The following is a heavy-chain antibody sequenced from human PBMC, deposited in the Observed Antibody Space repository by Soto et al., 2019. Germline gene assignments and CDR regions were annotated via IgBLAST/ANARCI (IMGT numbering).Heavy chain of an antibody. Sequence: GASVKVSCKASGYTFAGYYMHWVRQAPGQGLEWMGWINPNSGGTNYAQKFQGWVTMTRDTSISTAYMELSRLRSDDTAVYYCALNYDILTGYYEFDYWGQGTLVTVSS. D-gene: IGHD3-9*01. CDR2: INPNSGGT. CDR3: ALNYDILTGYYEFDY. V-gene: IGHV1-2*04. J-gene: IGHJ4*02. CDR1: GYTFAGYY.